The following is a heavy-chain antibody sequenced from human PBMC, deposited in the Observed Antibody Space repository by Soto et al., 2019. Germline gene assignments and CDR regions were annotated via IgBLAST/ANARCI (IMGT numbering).Heavy chain of an antibody. J-gene: IGHJ4*02. CDR1: GFTFSTYA. Sequence: VQLLESGGGLVQPGGSLRLSCTASGFTFSTYAMSWVRQAPGKGLEWVAVISYDGSKKYYEDSVKGRFTISRDNSKNTLYLQVNSLRAEDTAVYYCAKDRVESGLGEVDYWGQGTLVTVSS. CDR3: AKDRVESGLGEVDY. V-gene: IGHV3-30*18. D-gene: IGHD3-16*01. CDR2: ISYDGSKK.